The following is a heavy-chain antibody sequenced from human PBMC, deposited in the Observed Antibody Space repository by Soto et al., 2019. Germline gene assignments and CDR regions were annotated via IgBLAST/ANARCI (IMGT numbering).Heavy chain of an antibody. CDR3: ARSYSSSWYSHYYYGMDV. CDR2: IGTAGDT. V-gene: IGHV3-13*01. D-gene: IGHD6-13*01. J-gene: IGHJ6*02. Sequence: GGSLRLSCAASGFTFSSYDMHWVRQATGKGLEWISAIGTAGDTYYPGSVKGRFTISRENAKNSLYLQMNSLRAGDTAVYYCARSYSSSWYSHYYYGMDVWGQGTTVTVSS. CDR1: GFTFSSYD.